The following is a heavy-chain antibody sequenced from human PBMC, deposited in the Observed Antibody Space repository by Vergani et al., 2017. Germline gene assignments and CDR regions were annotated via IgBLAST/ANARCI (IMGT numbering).Heavy chain of an antibody. CDR1: GFTFNHYA. Sequence: EVQLFESGGDLVQPGGSLRLSCAASGFTFNHYAMNWVRQAPGKGLEWVSGISGSGGSTYYAGSVKGRFTISRDSSKNTLYLQMNSLSAGDTAVYYWAKANPRNSGYDYLYRDHAMDVWGQGTTVTVSS. CDR2: ISGSGGST. D-gene: IGHD5-12*01. V-gene: IGHV3-23*01. CDR3: AKANPRNSGYDYLYRDHAMDV. J-gene: IGHJ6*02.